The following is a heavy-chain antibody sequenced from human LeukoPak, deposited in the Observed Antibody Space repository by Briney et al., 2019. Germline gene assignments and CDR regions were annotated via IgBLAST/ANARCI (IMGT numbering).Heavy chain of an antibody. V-gene: IGHV3-21*01. CDR2: ISSSSSYI. CDR3: ARDDYYYYYYGMDV. Sequence: GRSLRLSCAASGFTFSSYSMNWVRQAPGKGLEWVSSISSSSSYIYYADSVKGRFTISRDNAKNSLYLQMNSLRAEDTAVYYCARDDYYYYYYGMDVWGQGTTVTVSS. J-gene: IGHJ6*02. CDR1: GFTFSSYS. D-gene: IGHD2-21*02.